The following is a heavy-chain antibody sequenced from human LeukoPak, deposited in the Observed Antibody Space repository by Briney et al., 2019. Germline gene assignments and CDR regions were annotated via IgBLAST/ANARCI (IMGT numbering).Heavy chain of an antibody. CDR1: GFTFSSYG. J-gene: IGHJ3*02. Sequence: GGSLRLSCAASGFTFSSYGMHWVRQAPGKGLEWVAVISYDGSNKYYADSVKGRFTISRDNSKNTLYLQMNSLRAEDTAVYYCAKVIGPYCYVPDAFDIWGQGTMVTVSS. V-gene: IGHV3-30*18. D-gene: IGHD3-10*02. CDR2: ISYDGSNK. CDR3: AKVIGPYCYVPDAFDI.